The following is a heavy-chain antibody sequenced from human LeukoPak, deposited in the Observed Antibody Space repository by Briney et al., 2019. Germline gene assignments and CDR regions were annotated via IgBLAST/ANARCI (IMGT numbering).Heavy chain of an antibody. CDR1: GGSLSSYY. Sequence: SETLSLTCTVSGGSLSSYYWSWIRQPPGKGLEWVGHIYYSGSTNYNPSLESRVTISVDRSKNQFSLNLSSVTAADMAVYYCAGSQGEYYYIDVWGNGTTVTVSS. CDR2: IYYSGST. D-gene: IGHD3-16*01. CDR3: AGSQGEYYYIDV. V-gene: IGHV4-59*12. J-gene: IGHJ6*03.